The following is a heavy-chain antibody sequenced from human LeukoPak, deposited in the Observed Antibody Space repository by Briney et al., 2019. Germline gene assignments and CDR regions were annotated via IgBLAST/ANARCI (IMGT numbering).Heavy chain of an antibody. J-gene: IGHJ4*02. Sequence: ASVKVSCKASGYTFTSYGISWVRQAPGQGLEWMGWISAYDGNTNYAQKLQGRVTMTTDTSTSTAYMELRSLRSDDTAVYYCARTIGTGYDSSGYYFDYWGQGTLVTVSS. D-gene: IGHD3-22*01. CDR2: ISAYDGNT. CDR3: ARTIGTGYDSSGYYFDY. V-gene: IGHV1-18*01. CDR1: GYTFTSYG.